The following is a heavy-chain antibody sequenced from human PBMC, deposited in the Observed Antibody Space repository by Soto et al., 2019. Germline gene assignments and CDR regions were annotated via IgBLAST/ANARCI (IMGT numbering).Heavy chain of an antibody. D-gene: IGHD2-8*02. V-gene: IGHV4-4*07. J-gene: IGHJ4*02. Sequence: SETLSLTCSVSGASIACSSYWSWIRQPAGKGLEWIGRFSLSGTTNYSPSLRSRVTMSADVSKNQFSLRLTSVTAADTALYYCXRGMTPPGAPAWYYFDSWGQGTLVTVSS. CDR1: GASIACSSY. CDR2: FSLSGTT. CDR3: XRGMTPPGAPAWYYFDS.